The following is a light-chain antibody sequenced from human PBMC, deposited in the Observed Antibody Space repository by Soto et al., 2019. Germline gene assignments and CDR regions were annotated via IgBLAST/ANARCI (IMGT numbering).Light chain of an antibody. CDR3: QQRSNWPLT. Sequence: EIVLTQSPGTLSLSPGEIATLSFRASQSVSRYLAWYQQKPGQTPRLLIYDASNRAAGIPARFSGSGSGTDFTLTISSLEPEDFAVYYCQQRSNWPLTFGGGTKV. J-gene: IGKJ4*01. V-gene: IGKV3-11*01. CDR2: DAS. CDR1: QSVSRY.